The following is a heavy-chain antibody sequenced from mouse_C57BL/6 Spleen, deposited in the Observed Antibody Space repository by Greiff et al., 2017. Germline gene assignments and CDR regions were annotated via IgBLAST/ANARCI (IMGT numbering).Heavy chain of an antibody. D-gene: IGHD1-1*01. CDR3: ARSGGSSHWYFDV. CDR2: IHPNSGST. V-gene: IGHV1-64*01. J-gene: IGHJ1*03. Sequence: VKLQQPGAELVKPGASVKLSCKASGYTFTSYWMHWVKQRPGQGLEWIGMIHPNSGSTNYNEKFKSKATLTVDKSSSTAYMQLSSLTSEDSAVYYCARSGGSSHWYFDVWGTGTTVTVSS. CDR1: GYTFTSYW.